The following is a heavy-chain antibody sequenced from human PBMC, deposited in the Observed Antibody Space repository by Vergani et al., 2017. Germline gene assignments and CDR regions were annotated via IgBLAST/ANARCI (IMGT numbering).Heavy chain of an antibody. Sequence: EVQLVESGGGLVKPGGSLRLSCATSGFTFSTCSVNWVRQAPGKGLEWVSSINGNQNYIYYADSVKGRFTISRDNAKNSLYLQMNSLRAEDTAVYFCTRTSGTFFYYYYGMDVWGQGTTVTVSS. D-gene: IGHD1-26*01. CDR2: INGNQNYI. CDR3: TRTSGTFFYYYYGMDV. V-gene: IGHV3-21*01. J-gene: IGHJ6*02. CDR1: GFTFSTCS.